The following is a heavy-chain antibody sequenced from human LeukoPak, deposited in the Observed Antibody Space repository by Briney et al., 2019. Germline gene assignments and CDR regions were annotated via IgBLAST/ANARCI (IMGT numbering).Heavy chain of an antibody. CDR2: ISSSSSYI. CDR3: ARDPEAAAGLYYYYYYMDV. J-gene: IGHJ6*03. V-gene: IGHV3-21*01. CDR1: GFTFSSYS. D-gene: IGHD6-13*01. Sequence: GVLRLSCAASGFTFSSYSMNWVRQAPGKGLEWVSSISSSSSYIYYADSVKGRFTISRDNAKNSLYLQMNSLRAEDTAVYYCARDPEAAAGLYYYYYYMDVWGKGTTITVSS.